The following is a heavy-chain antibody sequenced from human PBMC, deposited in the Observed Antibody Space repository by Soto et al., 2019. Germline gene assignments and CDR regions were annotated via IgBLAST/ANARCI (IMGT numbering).Heavy chain of an antibody. CDR2: INYDGSSK. D-gene: IGHD2-21*01. Sequence: QVHLVESGGGAVQAGRSLRVSCATSGFTFSAYGMHWVRQAPGKGLEWVAFINYDGSSKFYGDSVKGRFTVSRDNSKYTLFLQLNSLRGEDTATYYCARCKQKVIHCAMAVWGQGATVTVTS. J-gene: IGHJ6*02. CDR3: ARCKQKVIHCAMAV. CDR1: GFTFSAYG. V-gene: IGHV3-33*01.